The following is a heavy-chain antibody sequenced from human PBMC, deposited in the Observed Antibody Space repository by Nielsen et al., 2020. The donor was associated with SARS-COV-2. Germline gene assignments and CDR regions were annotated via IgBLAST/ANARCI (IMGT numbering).Heavy chain of an antibody. Sequence: SETLSLTCTVSGGSISSYTYYWSWIRQPPGKGLEWIGNIYYTGSSYYNPSLKSRVTLSVDTSKNQFSLKLNSVTAADTAVYYCVRIDMATISVDYWGRGSPVTVSS. J-gene: IGHJ4*02. D-gene: IGHD5-24*01. CDR3: VRIDMATISVDY. CDR2: IYYTGSS. V-gene: IGHV4-39*07. CDR1: GGSISSYTYY.